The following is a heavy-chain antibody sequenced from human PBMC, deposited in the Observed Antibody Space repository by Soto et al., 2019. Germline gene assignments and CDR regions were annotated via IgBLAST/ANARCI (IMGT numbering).Heavy chain of an antibody. J-gene: IGHJ4*02. CDR2: IWYDGSNK. V-gene: IGHV3-33*01. CDR1: GFTFSSYG. CDR3: AREEQWLVRGYDY. D-gene: IGHD6-19*01. Sequence: QVQLVESGGGVVQPGRSLRLSCAASGFTFSSYGMHWVRQAPGKGLEWVAVIWYDGSNKYYADSVKGRFTISRDNSKNTLYLQMNSLRAEDTAVYYCAREEQWLVRGYDYWGQGTLVTVSS.